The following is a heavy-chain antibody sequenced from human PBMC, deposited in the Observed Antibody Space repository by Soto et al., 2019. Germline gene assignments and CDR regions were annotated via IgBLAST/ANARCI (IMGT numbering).Heavy chain of an antibody. Sequence: EVQLVESGGGLVKPGGSLRLSCAASGFTFSSYSMNWVRQAPGKGLEWVSSISSSSSYIYYADSVKGRFTISRDNAKNSVDRQMNSLRAEDTAVYYCAGGRLGDRAIWFDPGGQGTLVTVSS. CDR1: GFTFSSYS. CDR2: ISSSSSYI. J-gene: IGHJ5*02. D-gene: IGHD3-16*01. V-gene: IGHV3-21*01. CDR3: AGGRLGDRAIWFDP.